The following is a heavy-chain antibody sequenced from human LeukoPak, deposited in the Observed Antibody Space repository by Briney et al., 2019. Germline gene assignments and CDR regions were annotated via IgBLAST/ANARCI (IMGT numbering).Heavy chain of an antibody. D-gene: IGHD3-3*01. V-gene: IGHV1-18*01. Sequence: ASVKVSCKASGFTFTNYSISWVRQAPGQGLEWMGWISAYNGNTNYAQKLQDRVTLTTDTSTSTAYMELRSLRSDDTAVYYCAREGFTVFGAVVNYYYSGMDVWGQGTTVTVSS. CDR2: ISAYNGNT. J-gene: IGHJ6*02. CDR3: AREGFTVFGAVVNYYYSGMDV. CDR1: GFTFTNYS.